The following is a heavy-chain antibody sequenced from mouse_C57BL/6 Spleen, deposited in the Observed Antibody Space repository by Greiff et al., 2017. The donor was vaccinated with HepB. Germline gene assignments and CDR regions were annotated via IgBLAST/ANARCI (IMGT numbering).Heavy chain of an antibody. V-gene: IGHV1-80*01. CDR1: GYAFSSYW. Sequence: QVQLQQSGAELVKPGASVKISWKASGYAFSSYWMNWVKQRPGKGLEWIGQIYPGDGDTNYNGKFKGKATLTADKSSSTAYMQLSSLTSEDSAVYFCARDYSNYDYAMDYWGQGTSVTVSS. CDR2: IYPGDGDT. J-gene: IGHJ4*01. CDR3: ARDYSNYDYAMDY. D-gene: IGHD2-5*01.